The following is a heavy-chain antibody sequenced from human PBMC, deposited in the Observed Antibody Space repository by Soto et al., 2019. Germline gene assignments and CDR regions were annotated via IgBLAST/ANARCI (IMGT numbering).Heavy chain of an antibody. V-gene: IGHV4-34*01. CDR2: INHSGIT. CDR1: VGSFGGYY. Sequence: PSPTCGVYVGSFGGYYWSWIREPPGKGLEWIGEINHSGITNYNPSLKSRVTISVDTSKNQFSLKLSSVTAADTAVYYCARTKGQRWLQFNWFDPWGQGTLVTVS. CDR3: ARTKGQRWLQFNWFDP. J-gene: IGHJ5*02. D-gene: IGHD5-12*01.